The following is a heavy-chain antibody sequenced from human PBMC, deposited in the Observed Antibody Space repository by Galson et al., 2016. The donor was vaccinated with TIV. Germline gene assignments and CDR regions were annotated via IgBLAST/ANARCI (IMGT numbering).Heavy chain of an antibody. CDR1: GGYISSRNW. D-gene: IGHD3-3*01. CDR3: ARDRDVAISGVIYYTGMDV. CDR2: ISDSGST. J-gene: IGHJ6*02. V-gene: IGHV4-4*02. Sequence: ETLSLTCAVSGGYISSRNWWTWVRQPPGKGLEWIGEISDSGSTNYNPSLKSRVTMSVDKSKNQFSLKLSSVTAADTAIYYCARDRDVAISGVIYYTGMDVWGQGTTVIVSS.